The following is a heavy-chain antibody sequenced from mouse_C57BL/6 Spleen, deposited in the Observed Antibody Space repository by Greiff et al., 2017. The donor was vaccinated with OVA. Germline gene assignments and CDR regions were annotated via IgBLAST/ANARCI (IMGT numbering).Heavy chain of an antibody. CDR1: GYTFTSYW. J-gene: IGHJ4*01. Sequence: QVQLQQPGAELVKPGASVKLSCKASGYTFTSYWMHWVKQRPGQGLEWIGMIHPNSGSTNYNEKFKSKATLTVDKSSSTAYMQLSSLTSEDSAVYYCARSSYYYGSSYGAMDYWGQGTSVTVSS. D-gene: IGHD1-1*01. V-gene: IGHV1-64*01. CDR2: IHPNSGST. CDR3: ARSSYYYGSSYGAMDY.